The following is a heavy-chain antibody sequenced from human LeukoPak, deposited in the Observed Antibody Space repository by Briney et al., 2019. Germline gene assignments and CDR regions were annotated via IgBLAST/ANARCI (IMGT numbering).Heavy chain of an antibody. J-gene: IGHJ4*02. CDR2: IDNGGSDT. D-gene: IGHD6-19*01. V-gene: IGHV3-74*01. CDR3: ARDAGIAVAESVDY. Sequence: GGSLRLSCAASGFTFSNYWMHWVRQAPGKGLVWVSRIDNGGSDTRHADSVKGRFTISRDNAKNTLYLQMNSLRAEDTAVYYCARDAGIAVAESVDYWGQGTLVTVSS. CDR1: GFTFSNYW.